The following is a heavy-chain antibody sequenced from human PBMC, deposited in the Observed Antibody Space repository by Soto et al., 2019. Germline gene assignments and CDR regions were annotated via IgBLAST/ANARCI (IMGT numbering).Heavy chain of an antibody. CDR1: GFTFSSYA. J-gene: IGHJ3*02. V-gene: IGHV3-30-3*01. D-gene: IGHD6-19*01. Sequence: QVQLVESGGGVVQPGRSLRLSCAASGFTFSSYAMNWVRQAPGKGLEWVAVISYDGSNKYYADSVKGRFTISRDNSKNTQKLQMNGLGAEDTAVDYWARGLIAVAARGEAFDIWGQGTMVTVSS. CDR3: ARGLIAVAARGEAFDI. CDR2: ISYDGSNK.